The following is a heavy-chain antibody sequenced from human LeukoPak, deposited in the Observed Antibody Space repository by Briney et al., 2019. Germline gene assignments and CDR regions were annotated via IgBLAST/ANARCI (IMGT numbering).Heavy chain of an antibody. CDR3: ATLIPTYYYDSSGFDY. Sequence: ASVKVSCKVSGYTLTELSMHWVRQAPGKGLEWMGGFDPEDGETIYAQKFQGGVTMTEDTSTDTAYMELSSLRSEDTAVYYCATLIPTYYYDSSGFDYWGQGTLVTVSS. V-gene: IGHV1-24*01. J-gene: IGHJ4*02. CDR1: GYTLTELS. CDR2: FDPEDGET. D-gene: IGHD3-22*01.